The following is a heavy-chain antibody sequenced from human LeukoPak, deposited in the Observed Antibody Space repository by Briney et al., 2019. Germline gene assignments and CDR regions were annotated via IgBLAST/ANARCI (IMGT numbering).Heavy chain of an antibody. V-gene: IGHV3-48*02. J-gene: IGHJ4*02. Sequence: GGSLRLSCAASGFTLSTKSMNWVRKAPGKGLEWVSYITADSGTTYYADSVKGRFTISRDNAKNSLYLQMNSLRDEDTAVYYCASRDYFDYWGQGTLVTVSS. CDR1: GFTLSTKS. CDR2: ITADSGTT. CDR3: ASRDYFDY.